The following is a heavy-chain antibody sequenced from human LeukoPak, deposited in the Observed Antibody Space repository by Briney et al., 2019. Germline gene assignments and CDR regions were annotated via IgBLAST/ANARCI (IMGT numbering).Heavy chain of an antibody. Sequence: SGGSLRLSCAASGFTFSSYSMNWVRQAPGKGLEWVSSISSSSSYIYYADSVKGRFTISRDNAKNSLYLQMNSLRAEDTAVYYCARDKYSGQAFDIWGQGTMVTVSS. V-gene: IGHV3-21*01. CDR2: ISSSSSYI. CDR1: GFTFSSYS. J-gene: IGHJ3*02. CDR3: ARDKYSGQAFDI. D-gene: IGHD3-10*01.